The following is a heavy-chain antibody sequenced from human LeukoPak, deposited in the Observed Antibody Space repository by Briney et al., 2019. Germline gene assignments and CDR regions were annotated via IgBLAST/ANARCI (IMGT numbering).Heavy chain of an antibody. V-gene: IGHV1-69*13. Sequence: ASVKVSCKASGGTFSSYAISWVRQAPGQGLEWMGGIIPIFGTSNYAQRFQGRVTITADESTRTVYMELSSLRSEDTAVYYCARGGPIAVAGTGDYWGQGTLVTVSS. D-gene: IGHD6-19*01. CDR2: IIPIFGTS. CDR3: ARGGPIAVAGTGDY. J-gene: IGHJ4*02. CDR1: GGTFSSYA.